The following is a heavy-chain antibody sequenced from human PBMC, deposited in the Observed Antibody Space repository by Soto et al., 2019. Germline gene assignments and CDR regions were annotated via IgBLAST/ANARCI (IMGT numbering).Heavy chain of an antibody. V-gene: IGHV3-53*02. Sequence: EVQLVETGRGLIQPGGSLRLSCAASGFTVSSSYMSWVRQAPGRGLEWGSTIFSGGTTHYADSVQGRFTISRDSSKNTLFLQLNSLRAEDTAIYYCARETVPPSYHYYDWWGQGTQVTVSS. CDR3: ARETVPPSYHYYDW. CDR2: IFSGGTT. D-gene: IGHD2-2*02. CDR1: GFTVSSSY. J-gene: IGHJ4*02.